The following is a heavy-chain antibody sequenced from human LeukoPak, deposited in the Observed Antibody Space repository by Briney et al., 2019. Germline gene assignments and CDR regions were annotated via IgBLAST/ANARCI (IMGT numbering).Heavy chain of an antibody. D-gene: IGHD1/OR15-1a*01. CDR1: GYTFTSYG. Sequence: ASVNVSCKPSGYTFTSYGIIWLRQAPGQGLEWMGWINPNSAGTNYAQKFKGRVTMTRDTNISTAYMELSRLRSDDTAVYYCAEQSSANWFDPWGQGTLVTVSS. CDR2: INPNSAGT. CDR3: AEQSSANWFDP. J-gene: IGHJ5*02. V-gene: IGHV1-2*02.